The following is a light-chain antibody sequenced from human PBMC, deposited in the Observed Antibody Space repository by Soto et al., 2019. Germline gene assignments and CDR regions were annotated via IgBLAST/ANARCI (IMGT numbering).Light chain of an antibody. CDR2: DVS. CDR1: SSDVGAYNY. V-gene: IGLV2-14*03. CDR3: SSYTSSSTLVV. J-gene: IGLJ2*01. Sequence: QSALTQPASVSGSPGQSITISCTGTSSDVGAYNYVSWYQQHTGKAPKLMIYDVSHRPSGVSNRFSGSKSGNTASLTISGRQGEDEADYYCSSYTSSSTLVVFCGGTKLTVL.